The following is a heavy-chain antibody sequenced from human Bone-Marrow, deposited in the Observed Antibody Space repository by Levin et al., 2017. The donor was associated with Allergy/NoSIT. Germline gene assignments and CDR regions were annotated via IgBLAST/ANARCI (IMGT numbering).Heavy chain of an antibody. J-gene: IGHJ4*02. CDR3: AKGPLIKDSGGHNFDC. D-gene: IGHD5-18*01. CDR2: ISYDGSNK. V-gene: IGHV3-30*18. CDR1: GFTFSSYG. Sequence: GESLKISCAASGFTFSSYGMHWVRQAPGKGLEWVAFISYDGSNKYYADSVKGRFTISRDNSKNTLYLQMNSLRAEDTAVYYCAKGPLIKDSGGHNFDCWGQGTLDTVAA.